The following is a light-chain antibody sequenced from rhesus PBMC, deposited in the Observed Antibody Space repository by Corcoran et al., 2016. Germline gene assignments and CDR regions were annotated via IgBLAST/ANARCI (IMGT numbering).Light chain of an antibody. Sequence: DIQMTQSPYSLSASEGDTVTITCRASQGIRSYLNLFQQKPGKATKLLIYDASSLERGVPSRFSGRGSGTDFTLTISSLQPEDFATYYCLQHNSYPLAFGGGTKVEIK. CDR3: LQHNSYPLA. J-gene: IGKJ4*01. CDR2: DAS. V-gene: IGKV1-28*02. CDR1: QGIRSY.